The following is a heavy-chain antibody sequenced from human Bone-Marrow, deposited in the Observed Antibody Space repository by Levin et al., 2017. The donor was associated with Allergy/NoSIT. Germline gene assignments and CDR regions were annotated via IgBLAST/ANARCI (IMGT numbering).Heavy chain of an antibody. D-gene: IGHD5-12*01. J-gene: IGHJ6*02. CDR3: ARVGAGYSGYDGYYHYYYGMDV. CDR2: INAYYGNT. V-gene: IGHV1-18*01. Sequence: GESLKISCKASGYTFTSYGISWVRQAPGQGLEWMGWINAYYGNTNYAQKVQGRVTMTTDTSTSTAYLDLRSLRSDDTAVYYCARVGAGYSGYDGYYHYYYGMDVWGQGTTVTVSS. CDR1: GYTFTSYG.